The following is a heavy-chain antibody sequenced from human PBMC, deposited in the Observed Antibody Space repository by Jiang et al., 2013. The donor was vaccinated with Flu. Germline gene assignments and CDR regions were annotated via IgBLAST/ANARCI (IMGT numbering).Heavy chain of an antibody. CDR2: ISGSGGST. CDR3: ARSGSYSVDPFDY. Sequence: GSLRLSCAASGFTFSSYAMSWVRQAPGKGLEWVSAISGSGGSTYYADSVKGRFTISRDNSKNTLYLQMNSLRAEDTAVYYCARSGSYSVDPFDYWGQGTLVTVSS. V-gene: IGHV3-23*01. CDR1: GFTFSSYA. D-gene: IGHD1-26*01. J-gene: IGHJ4*02.